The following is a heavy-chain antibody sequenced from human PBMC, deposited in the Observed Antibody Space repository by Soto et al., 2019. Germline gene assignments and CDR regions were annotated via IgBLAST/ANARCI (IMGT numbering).Heavy chain of an antibody. CDR1: GYTFTSYG. V-gene: IGHV1-18*01. D-gene: IGHD3-9*01. CDR3: ARDSPGYYDILNGYYNT. J-gene: IGHJ5*02. CDR2: ISAYNGNT. Sequence: ASVKVSCKASGYTFTSYGISWVRQAPGQGLEWMGWISAYNGNTNYAQKLQGRVTMTTDTSTSTAYMELRSLRSDDTAVYYCARDSPGYYDILNGYYNTWGQGTLVTVSS.